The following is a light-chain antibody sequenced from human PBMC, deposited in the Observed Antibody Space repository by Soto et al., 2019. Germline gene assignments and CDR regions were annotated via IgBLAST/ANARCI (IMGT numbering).Light chain of an antibody. V-gene: IGLV2-23*01. CDR3: CSYAGSYSYV. J-gene: IGLJ1*01. CDR2: EGT. Sequence: QSALTQPASVSGSPGQSITISCTGTSSDVGIYNLVSWYQQRPDKAPKLVIYEGTKRPSGVSNRFSGSKSGNTASLTISGLQADDEADYYCCSYAGSYSYVFGTGTKVTVL. CDR1: SSDVGIYNL.